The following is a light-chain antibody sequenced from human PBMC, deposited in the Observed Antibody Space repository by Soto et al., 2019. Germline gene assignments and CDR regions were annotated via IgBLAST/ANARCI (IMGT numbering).Light chain of an antibody. J-gene: IGLJ1*01. CDR2: EGT. CDR3: CSDVGSRTYI. Sequence: QSALTQPASVSGSPGQSITISCTGTSSDAGSHNLVSWYQQHPGRAPKLMIYEGTKRPSGVSNRFSGSKSRNTTSLTISGLQAEAEADYYCCSDVGSRTYIFRSGTKVTVL. V-gene: IGLV2-23*01. CDR1: SSDAGSHNL.